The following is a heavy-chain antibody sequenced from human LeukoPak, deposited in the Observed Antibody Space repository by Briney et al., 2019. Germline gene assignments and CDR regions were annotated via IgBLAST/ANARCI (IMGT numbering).Heavy chain of an antibody. Sequence: PGGSLRLSCAASGFTFSSYEMNWVRQAPGKGLEWVSYISSSGSTIYYADSVKGRFTISRDNAKNSLYLQMNSLRAEDTAVYYCARGNSITMIVVVITSYFDYWGQGTLVTVSS. CDR2: ISSSGSTI. J-gene: IGHJ4*02. V-gene: IGHV3-48*03. CDR1: GFTFSSYE. CDR3: ARGNSITMIVVVITSYFDY. D-gene: IGHD3-22*01.